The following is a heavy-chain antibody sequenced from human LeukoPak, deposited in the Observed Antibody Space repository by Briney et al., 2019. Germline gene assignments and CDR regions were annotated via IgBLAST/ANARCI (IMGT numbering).Heavy chain of an antibody. V-gene: IGHV1-18*01. CDR1: GYTFTGYG. D-gene: IGHD6-6*01. J-gene: IGHJ6*03. CDR3: ARDHISSPARYMDV. Sequence: GASVKVSCKASGYTFTGYGISWVRQAPGQGLEWMGWISAYNGNTNYAQKVQGRVSMTTDTSTSTAYMELRSLRSDDTAVYYCARDHISSPARYMDVWGKGTTVTVSS. CDR2: ISAYNGNT.